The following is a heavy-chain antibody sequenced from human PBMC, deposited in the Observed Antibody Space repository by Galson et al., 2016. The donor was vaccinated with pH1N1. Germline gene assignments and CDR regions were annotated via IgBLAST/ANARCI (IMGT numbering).Heavy chain of an antibody. CDR3: AHSLYGAYGGWFDP. D-gene: IGHD4-17*01. V-gene: IGHV2-5*01. Sequence: PALVKPTQTLTLTCTFSGFSLSTSGVGVGWIRQPPGKALEWLALIYWNDDKRYSPSLKSRLTITKDTSKNQVVLTMTNMDPVDTATYYCAHSLYGAYGGWFDPWGQGTLVTVSS. CDR2: IYWNDDK. CDR1: GFSLSTSGVG. J-gene: IGHJ5*02.